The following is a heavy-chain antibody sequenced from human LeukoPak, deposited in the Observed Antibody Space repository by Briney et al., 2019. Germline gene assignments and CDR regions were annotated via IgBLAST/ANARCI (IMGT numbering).Heavy chain of an antibody. J-gene: IGHJ6*02. V-gene: IGHV4-34*01. CDR2: INHSGST. CDR3: ARGDIVVVVAASNFYYYYGMDV. CDR1: GGCFSGYY. Sequence: PSETLSLTCAVYGGCFSGYYWSWIRQPPGKGLEWIGEINHSGSTNYNPSLKSRVTISVDTSKNQFSLKLSSVTAADTAVYYCARGDIVVVVAASNFYYYYGMDVWGQGTTVTVSS. D-gene: IGHD2-15*01.